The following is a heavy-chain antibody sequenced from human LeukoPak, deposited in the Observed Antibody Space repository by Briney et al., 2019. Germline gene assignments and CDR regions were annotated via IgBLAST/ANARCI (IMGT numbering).Heavy chain of an antibody. J-gene: IGHJ4*02. D-gene: IGHD6-6*01. Sequence: PGGSLRLSCAASGFTFSRLWMSWVRQAPGKGLEWVANINQAGSEKYYVDSVKGRFTISRDNAKNSLYLLMNSLRAEDTAVYYSASASPVADYWGQGTLVTVSS. V-gene: IGHV3-7*01. CDR3: ASASPVADY. CDR2: INQAGSEK. CDR1: GFTFSRLW.